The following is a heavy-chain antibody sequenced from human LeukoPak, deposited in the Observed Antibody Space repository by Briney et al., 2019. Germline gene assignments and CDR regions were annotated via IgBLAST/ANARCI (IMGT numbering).Heavy chain of an antibody. J-gene: IGHJ6*02. Sequence: PSETLSLTCAVSGGSFSGYYWYWSWIRQPPGTGLEWIGEINHSGSTNYNPSLESRVTISLDTSKNQFSLKLSSVTAADTAVYYCARDRVVDATFYKYDAMDVWGQGTTVTVSS. V-gene: IGHV4-34*01. CDR1: GGSFSGYYWY. CDR3: ARDRVVDATFYKYDAMDV. CDR2: INHSGST. D-gene: IGHD2-15*01.